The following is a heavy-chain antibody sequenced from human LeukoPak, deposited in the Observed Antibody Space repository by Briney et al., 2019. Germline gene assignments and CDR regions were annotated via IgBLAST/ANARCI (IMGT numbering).Heavy chain of an antibody. CDR2: IYSSGST. Sequence: PSETPSLTCTVSGGSISGYYWSWIRQPAGKGLEWIGRIYSSGSTNYHPSLKSRVTMSVDTSKNQFSLKLSSVTAADTAMYFCARGRIGGYASGNYFVVWGKGTTVTVSS. CDR1: GGSISGYY. D-gene: IGHD3-10*01. V-gene: IGHV4-4*07. J-gene: IGHJ6*04. CDR3: ARGRIGGYASGNYFVV.